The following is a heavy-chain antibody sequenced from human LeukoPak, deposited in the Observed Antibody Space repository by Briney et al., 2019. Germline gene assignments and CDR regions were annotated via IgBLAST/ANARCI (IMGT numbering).Heavy chain of an antibody. Sequence: GGSLRLSCTASGFTVSSDYMSWVRQAPGKGLEWVAVIWYDGSNKYYADSVKGRFTISRDNSKNTLYLQMNSLRAEDTAVYYCAKENDFVYWGQGTLVTVSS. CDR1: GFTVSSDY. J-gene: IGHJ4*02. CDR3: AKENDFVY. CDR2: IWYDGSNK. D-gene: IGHD3-3*01. V-gene: IGHV3-30*02.